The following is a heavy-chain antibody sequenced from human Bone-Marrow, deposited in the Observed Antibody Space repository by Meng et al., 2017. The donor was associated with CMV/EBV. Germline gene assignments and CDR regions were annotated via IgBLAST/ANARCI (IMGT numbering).Heavy chain of an antibody. Sequence: GESLKISCAASGFTFSSYSMHWVRQAPGKGLEWVSVISYDGSNEYYADSVKGRFTISRDNSKNTLYLQMNSLRAEDTAVYYCARAGYCSSTSCSRGEYYYYYGMDVWGQGTTVTVSS. CDR3: ARAGYCSSTSCSRGEYYYYYGMDV. V-gene: IGHV3-30*04. CDR2: ISYDGSNE. CDR1: GFTFSSYS. J-gene: IGHJ6*02. D-gene: IGHD2-2*01.